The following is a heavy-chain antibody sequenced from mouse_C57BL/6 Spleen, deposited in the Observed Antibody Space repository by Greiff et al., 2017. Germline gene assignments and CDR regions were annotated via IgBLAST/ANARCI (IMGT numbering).Heavy chain of an antibody. D-gene: IGHD1-1*01. CDR1: GYAFSSYW. J-gene: IGHJ1*03. CDR3: ARPLDYGSSYWYFDV. V-gene: IGHV1-80*01. Sequence: QVQLKQSGAELVKPGASVKISCKASGYAFSSYWMNWVKQRPGKGLEWIGQIYPGDGDTNYNGKFKGKATLTADKSSSTAYMQLSSLTSEDSAVYFCARPLDYGSSYWYFDVWGTGTTVTVSS. CDR2: IYPGDGDT.